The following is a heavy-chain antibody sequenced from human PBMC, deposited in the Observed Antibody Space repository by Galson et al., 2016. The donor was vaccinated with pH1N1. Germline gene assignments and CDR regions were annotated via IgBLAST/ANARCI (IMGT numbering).Heavy chain of an antibody. V-gene: IGHV4-30-4*08. D-gene: IGHD6-13*01. Sequence: TLSLTCTVSGGSISSGDYYWTWIRQPPGKGLEWVGYIFYSGSTYYNPSLKSPVTTSLDTSTNQFSLKLSSVTAADTAVYYCARGAAAGGTQYFQHWGQGTMVTVSS. J-gene: IGHJ3*01. CDR1: GGSISSGDYY. CDR3: ARGAAAGGTQYFQH. CDR2: IFYSGST.